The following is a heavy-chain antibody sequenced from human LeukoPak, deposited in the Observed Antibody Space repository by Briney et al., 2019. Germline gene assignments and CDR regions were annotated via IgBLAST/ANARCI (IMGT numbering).Heavy chain of an antibody. Sequence: SETLSLTCTVSGGSISSSSYYWRWIRQLPGKGLEWIGYIYHSGSTYYNPSLKSRVTISVDRSKNQFSLKLSSVTAADTAVYYCARGVLWFGELFDPCYFDYWGQGTLVTVSS. V-gene: IGHV4-30-2*01. CDR1: GGSISSSSYY. J-gene: IGHJ4*02. CDR3: ARGVLWFGELFDPCYFDY. D-gene: IGHD3-10*01. CDR2: IYHSGST.